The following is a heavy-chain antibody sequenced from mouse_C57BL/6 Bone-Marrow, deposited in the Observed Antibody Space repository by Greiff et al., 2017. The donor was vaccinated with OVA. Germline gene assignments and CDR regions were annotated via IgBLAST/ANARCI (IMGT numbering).Heavy chain of an antibody. CDR2: IYPSDSDT. D-gene: IGHD1-1*01. Sequence: QVQLKQPGAELVKPGASVKVSCKASGYTFTSYWMHWVKQRPGQGLEWIGRIYPSDSDTNYNQKFKGKATLTVDKSSSTAYMQLSSLTSEDSAVYCCAIEGFEIYYYGSSNADYWGQGTSVTVSS. CDR1: GYTFTSYW. J-gene: IGHJ4*01. CDR3: AIEGFEIYYYGSSNADY. V-gene: IGHV1-74*01.